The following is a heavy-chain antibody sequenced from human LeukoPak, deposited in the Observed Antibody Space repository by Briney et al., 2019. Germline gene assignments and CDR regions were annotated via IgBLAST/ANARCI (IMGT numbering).Heavy chain of an antibody. CDR2: IKEDGSEK. J-gene: IGHJ4*02. D-gene: IGHD2/OR15-2a*01. CDR1: GFTFSSYW. Sequence: PGGSLRLSCAASGFTFSSYWMTWVRQAPGKGLEWVANIKEDGSEKYYVDSVKGRFTISRDNSKNSLYLQMNSLRAEDTALYYCAKDFAGMLSGGFDSWGQGTLVTVSS. V-gene: IGHV3-7*03. CDR3: AKDFAGMLSGGFDS.